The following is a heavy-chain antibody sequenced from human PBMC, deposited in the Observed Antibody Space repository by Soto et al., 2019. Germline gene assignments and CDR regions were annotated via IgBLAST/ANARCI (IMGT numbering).Heavy chain of an antibody. J-gene: IGHJ6*03. Sequence: PGGSLRLSCAASGFTFSSYGMHWVRQAPGKGLEWVAVISYDGSNKYYADSVKGRFTISRDNSKNTLYLQMNSLRAEDTAVYYCAKGSVLLPPYYMDVWGKGTTVTV. CDR1: GFTFSSYG. V-gene: IGHV3-30*18. CDR2: ISYDGSNK. D-gene: IGHD2-21*02. CDR3: AKGSVLLPPYYMDV.